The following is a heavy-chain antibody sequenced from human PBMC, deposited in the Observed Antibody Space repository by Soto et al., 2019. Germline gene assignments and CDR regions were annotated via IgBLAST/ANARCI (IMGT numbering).Heavy chain of an antibody. CDR3: ARGRYGDY. CDR1: GYAFTTYG. D-gene: IGHD1-1*01. V-gene: IGHV1-18*01. Sequence: QVHLEQSVAEVKKPGASVKVSCQGSGYAFTTYGITWVRQAPGQGLEWMGWISAHNGNTNYAQKLQGRVTVTRDTYTSTAYMELRSLRYDDTAVYFCARGRYGDYWGQGALVTVSS. J-gene: IGHJ4*02. CDR2: ISAHNGNT.